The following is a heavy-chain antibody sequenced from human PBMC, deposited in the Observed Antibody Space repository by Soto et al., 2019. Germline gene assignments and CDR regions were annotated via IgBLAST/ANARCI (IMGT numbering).Heavy chain of an antibody. J-gene: IGHJ4*02. CDR2: TSFSGYT. Sequence: QVQLQESGPGLVKPSQTLSLTCSVSCDSVSSGDSYWSWIRQPPGKALEWIGYTSFSGYTSYSPSLKSRVTISVDMSKSQFSLRLTSVTAADTAVYYCVRGGNPYHYATSGPGTFDKWGQGTLVSVSS. D-gene: IGHD1-26*01. CDR1: CDSVSSGDSY. V-gene: IGHV4-30-4*01. CDR3: VRGGNPYHYATSGPGTFDK.